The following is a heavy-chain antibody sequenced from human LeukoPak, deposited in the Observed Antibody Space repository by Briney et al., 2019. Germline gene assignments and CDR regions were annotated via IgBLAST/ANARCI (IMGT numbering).Heavy chain of an antibody. V-gene: IGHV4-39*01. D-gene: IGHD2-15*01. Sequence: SETLSLTCTVSGGSISSSSYYWGSIRQPPGKGLEWIGSIYYSGSTYYNPSLKSRVTISADTSKSQFSLKLSSVTAADTAVYYCARGYCSGGSCEPYDYWGQGTLVTVSS. CDR3: ARGYCSGGSCEPYDY. CDR2: IYYSGST. J-gene: IGHJ4*02. CDR1: GGSISSSSYY.